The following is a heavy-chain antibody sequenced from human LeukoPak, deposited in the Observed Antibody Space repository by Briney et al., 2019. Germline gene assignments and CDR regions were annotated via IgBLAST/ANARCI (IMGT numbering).Heavy chain of an antibody. J-gene: IGHJ4*02. Sequence: SVKVSCKASGGTFSSYAISWVRQAPGQGLEWMGRIIPILGIANYAQKFQGRVTITADKSTSTAYMELSSLRSEDTAVYYCARDAGYCSGGSCYPPGYWGQGTLVTVSS. CDR1: GGTFSSYA. D-gene: IGHD2-15*01. V-gene: IGHV1-69*04. CDR3: ARDAGYCSGGSCYPPGY. CDR2: IIPILGIA.